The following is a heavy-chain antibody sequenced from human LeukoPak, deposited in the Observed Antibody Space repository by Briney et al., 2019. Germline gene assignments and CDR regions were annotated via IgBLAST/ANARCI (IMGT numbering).Heavy chain of an antibody. V-gene: IGHV1-2*06. CDR3: ARVFSKGIAVAGTQRGLGY. D-gene: IGHD6-19*01. Sequence: ASVKVSCKASGYTFTGYYMHWVRQAPGQGLEWMGRINPNSGGTNYAKKFQGRVTMTRDTSISTAYMELSRLRSDDTAVYYCARVFSKGIAVAGTQRGLGYWGQGTLATVSS. CDR2: INPNSGGT. CDR1: GYTFTGYY. J-gene: IGHJ4*02.